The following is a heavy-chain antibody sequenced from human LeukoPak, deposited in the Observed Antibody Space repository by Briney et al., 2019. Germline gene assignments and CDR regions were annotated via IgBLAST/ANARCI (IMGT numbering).Heavy chain of an antibody. D-gene: IGHD3-22*01. CDR1: GGTFSSYA. V-gene: IGHV1-69*04. CDR3: ARSYYYDSSGYLYYYYGMDV. J-gene: IGHJ6*02. CDR2: IIPILGIA. Sequence: ASVKVSCKASGGTFSSYAISWVRQAPGQGLEWMGRIIPILGIANYAQKFQGRVTITADKSTSTAYMELSSLRSEDTAVYYCARSYYYDSSGYLYYYYGMDVWGQGTTVTVSS.